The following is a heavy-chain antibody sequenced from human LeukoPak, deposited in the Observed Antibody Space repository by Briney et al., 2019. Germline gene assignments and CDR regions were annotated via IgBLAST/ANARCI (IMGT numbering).Heavy chain of an antibody. CDR3: ARDGYTAMGNYFGY. D-gene: IGHD5-18*01. CDR2: ISYDGSNK. V-gene: IGHV3-30-3*01. CDR1: GFTFSSYA. J-gene: IGHJ4*02. Sequence: GRSLRLSCAASGFTFSSYAMHWVRQAPGKGLEWVAVISYDGSNKYYADSVKGRFTISRDNSKNTLYLQMNSLRAEDTAVYYCARDGYTAMGNYFGYWGQGTLVTVSS.